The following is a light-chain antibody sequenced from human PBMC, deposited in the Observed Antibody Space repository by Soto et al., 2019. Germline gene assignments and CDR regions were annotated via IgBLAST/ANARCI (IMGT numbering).Light chain of an antibody. CDR1: SSNIGAGYD. V-gene: IGLV1-40*01. CDR2: ANS. CDR3: QSYDTSLSVV. J-gene: IGLJ2*01. Sequence: QSVLTQPPSVSGAPGQRVTISCTGSSSNIGAGYDVHWYQQLPGTAPKLLMYANSNRPSGVPYRFSGSKSGTSASLAITGLQAEDEPDYYCQSYDTSLSVVFGGGTQLTVL.